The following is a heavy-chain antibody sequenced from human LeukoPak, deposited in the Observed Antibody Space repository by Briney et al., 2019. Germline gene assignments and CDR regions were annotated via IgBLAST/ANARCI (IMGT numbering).Heavy chain of an antibody. J-gene: IGHJ5*02. CDR1: GYTFTSYY. D-gene: IGHD1/OR15-1a*01. V-gene: IGHV1-46*01. CDR3: ARERQQQNWFDP. Sequence: ASVKVSCKASGYTFTSYYMHWVRQAPGQGLEWMGIINPGGGSTSYAQKFQGRVTMTRDTSTSTVYMELSSLRSEDTAVYYCARERQQQNWFDPWGQGTLVTVSS. CDR2: INPGGGST.